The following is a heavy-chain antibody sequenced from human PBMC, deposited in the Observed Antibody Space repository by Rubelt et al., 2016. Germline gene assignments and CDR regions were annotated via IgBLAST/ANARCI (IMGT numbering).Heavy chain of an antibody. Sequence: VQLVESGGGLVQPGGSLRLSCAASGFTFSSYAMHWVRQAPGKGLEWVAVTSYDGSNKFYADSVKGRFTISRDNAKKVLFLQMNSLRFEDTAVYYCARGHYQLEVWGQGTTVTVSS. CDR3: ARGHYQLEV. CDR2: TSYDGSNK. CDR1: GFTFSSYA. J-gene: IGHJ6*02. D-gene: IGHD3-10*01. V-gene: IGHV3-30*04.